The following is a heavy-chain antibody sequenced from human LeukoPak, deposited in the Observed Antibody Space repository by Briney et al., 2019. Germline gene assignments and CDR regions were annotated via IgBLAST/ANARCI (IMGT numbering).Heavy chain of an antibody. Sequence: GGSLRLSCAASGFTSSRYWMSWVRQAPGKGLEWVANIKQDGSENYYVDSVKGRFTISRDNAKNSLYLQMNSLRAEDTAVYYCVAGSGWRFDYWGQGTVVTVSS. J-gene: IGHJ4*02. D-gene: IGHD6-19*01. CDR3: VAGSGWRFDY. CDR1: GFTSSRYW. CDR2: IKQDGSEN. V-gene: IGHV3-7*01.